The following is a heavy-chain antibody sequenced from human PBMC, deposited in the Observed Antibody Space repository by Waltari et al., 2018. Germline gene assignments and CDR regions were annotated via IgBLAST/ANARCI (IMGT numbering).Heavy chain of an antibody. D-gene: IGHD1-26*01. CDR1: GYSISSGYY. J-gene: IGHJ4*02. V-gene: IGHV4-38-2*01. CDR2: ISHSGTT. CDR3: ATTRVWGHFDY. Sequence: QVQLQESGPGLVKPSETLSLTCAVSGYSISSGYYWGWIRQPPGKGLEWIGSISHSGTTYYNTSLKSRVTISVDTSTNQFSLKLSSVTAADTAVYYCATTRVWGHFDYWGQGTLVTVSS.